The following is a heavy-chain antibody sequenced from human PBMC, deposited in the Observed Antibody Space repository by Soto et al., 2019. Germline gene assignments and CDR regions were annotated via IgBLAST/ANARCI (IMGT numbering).Heavy chain of an antibody. CDR3: ASGTLSQIAAPDS. CDR1: GVTIRGYY. V-gene: IGHV4-59*01. D-gene: IGHD6-13*01. J-gene: IGHJ4*02. CDR2: IYYTGGT. Sequence: QVQLQESGPGLVKPSETLSLTCNVSGVTIRGYYWNWIRQPPGKTLEWIGSIYYTGGTNYNPSLKSRVTISVDTYKNHFSLQFNSLTAADTAVYYCASGTLSQIAAPDSWGQGTLVTVSS.